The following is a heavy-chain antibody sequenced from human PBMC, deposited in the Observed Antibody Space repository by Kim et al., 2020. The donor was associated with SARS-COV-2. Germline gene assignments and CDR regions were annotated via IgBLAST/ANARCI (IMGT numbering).Heavy chain of an antibody. Sequence: WGSLRLSCAASGFTLSGSTVHWVRQASEKGLEWVGRIRSKANSYATAYAASVKNRFTISRDDSKNTAYLQMNSLKTEDTAVYYCARVNPIAGGWYDAFDIWGQGTMVTVSS. CDR2: IRSKANSYAT. J-gene: IGHJ3*02. CDR1: GFTLSGST. V-gene: IGHV3-73*01. CDR3: ARVNPIAGGWYDAFDI. D-gene: IGHD6-19*01.